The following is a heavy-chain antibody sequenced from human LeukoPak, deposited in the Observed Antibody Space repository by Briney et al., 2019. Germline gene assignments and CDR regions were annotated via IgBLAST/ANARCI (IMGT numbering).Heavy chain of an antibody. CDR3: AGGSGWLTHH. J-gene: IGHJ5*02. CDR2: IKQDGSET. D-gene: IGHD6-13*01. Sequence: GGSLRLSCAASGFTLSSYGMNWVRHPPGKGLEWVAGIKQDGSETLYVDSVRGRFTISRDNAQNSLYLQMNSLRTEDTAVYYCAGGSGWLTHHWGPGTLVAVSS. V-gene: IGHV3-7*01. CDR1: GFTLSSYG.